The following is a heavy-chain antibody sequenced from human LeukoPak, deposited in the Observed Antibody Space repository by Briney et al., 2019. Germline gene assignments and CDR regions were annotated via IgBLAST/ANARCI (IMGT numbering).Heavy chain of an antibody. D-gene: IGHD2-8*01. V-gene: IGHV3-74*01. CDR3: ARAKLVLSGVDY. Sequence: PGGSLRLSCAASGVTFSSYWMHWVRQAPGQGLVWVSRINSDGSSTSYADSVKGRFTISRDNAQNTLYLQMNSLRAEDTAVYYCARAKLVLSGVDYWGQGTLVTVSS. CDR2: INSDGSST. J-gene: IGHJ4*02. CDR1: GVTFSSYW.